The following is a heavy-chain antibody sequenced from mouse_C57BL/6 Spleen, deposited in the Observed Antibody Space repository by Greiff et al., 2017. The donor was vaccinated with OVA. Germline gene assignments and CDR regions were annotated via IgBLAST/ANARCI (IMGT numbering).Heavy chain of an antibody. CDR2: IYPRDGSN. J-gene: IGHJ3*01. V-gene: IGHV1-78*01. CDR3: AKEDYDGYYDWFAY. D-gene: IGHD2-3*01. CDR1: GYTFTDHT. Sequence: QVQLQQSDAELVKPGASVKISCKVSGYTFTDHTINWMKQRPEQGLEWIGHIYPRDGSNKYNEKFKGKAKLSADKSSSTAYMQLNSLTSEDSAVYFCAKEDYDGYYDWFAYWGQGTLVTVSA.